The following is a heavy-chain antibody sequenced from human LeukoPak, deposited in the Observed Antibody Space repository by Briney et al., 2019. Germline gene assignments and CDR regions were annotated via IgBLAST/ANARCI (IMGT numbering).Heavy chain of an antibody. Sequence: PSETLSLTCTVSGGSISSYYWSWIRQPPGKGLEWIGYIYYSGSTNYNPSLKSRVTISVDTSKNQFSLKLSSVTAADTAVYYCARVFDSSGGYDYWGQGTLVIVS. CDR1: GGSISSYY. V-gene: IGHV4-59*01. J-gene: IGHJ4*02. CDR3: ARVFDSSGGYDY. D-gene: IGHD3-22*01. CDR2: IYYSGST.